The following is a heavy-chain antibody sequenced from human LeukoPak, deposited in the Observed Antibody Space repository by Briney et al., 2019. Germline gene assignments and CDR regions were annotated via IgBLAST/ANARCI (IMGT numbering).Heavy chain of an antibody. Sequence: GGSLRLSCVASGFSVRDNYMSWVRQAPGKGPEWVSVIYNGGRAYYADSVKGRFTISRDSSKNTLCLQMNSLRAEDTAVYYCARVPSSSPASAWFDPWGQGTVVTVSS. CDR1: GFSVRDNY. CDR3: ARVPSSSPASAWFDP. D-gene: IGHD6-19*01. CDR2: IYNGGRA. V-gene: IGHV3-53*01. J-gene: IGHJ5*02.